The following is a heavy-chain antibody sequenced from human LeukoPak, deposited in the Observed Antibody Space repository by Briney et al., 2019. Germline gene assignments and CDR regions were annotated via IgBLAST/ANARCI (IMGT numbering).Heavy chain of an antibody. V-gene: IGHV4-59*01. Sequence: SETLSLTCTVSGGSISTYSWSWIRQPPGKGLDWIGSIYSGGNTNYNPSLKSRVTISVDTSKNQFSLKLSSVTAADTAVYYCARKNGIAVAGIEVWGQGTLVTVSS. CDR2: IYSGGNT. J-gene: IGHJ4*02. D-gene: IGHD6-19*01. CDR3: ARKNGIAVAGIEV. CDR1: GGSISTYS.